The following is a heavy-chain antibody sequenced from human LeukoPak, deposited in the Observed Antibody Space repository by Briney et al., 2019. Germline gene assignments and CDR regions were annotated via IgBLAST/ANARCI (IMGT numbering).Heavy chain of an antibody. J-gene: IGHJ6*02. D-gene: IGHD3-10*01. CDR3: ASDFGEYYYYGMDV. CDR1: GFTVSSNY. CDR2: IYSGGST. V-gene: IGHV3-53*01. Sequence: GGSLRLSCAASGFTVSSNYISWVRQAPGKGLEWVSVIYSGGSTYYADSVKGRFTISRDNSKNTLYLQMNSLRAEDTAVYYCASDFGEYYYYGMDVWGQGTTVTVSS.